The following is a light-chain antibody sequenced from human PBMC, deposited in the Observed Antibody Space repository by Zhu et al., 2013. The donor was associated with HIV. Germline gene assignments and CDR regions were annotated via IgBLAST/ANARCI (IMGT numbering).Light chain of an antibody. Sequence: EIVMTQSPATLSVSPGERATLSCRATQSISSNLAWYQQKPGQIPRLLVYGTSTRATGIPDRFSGSGSGTDFTLTISSLQPEDAATYYCQQLNSYPIFAFGPGTKVNIK. CDR2: GTS. V-gene: IGKV3-15*01. CDR1: QSISSN. J-gene: IGKJ3*01. CDR3: QQLNSYPIFA.